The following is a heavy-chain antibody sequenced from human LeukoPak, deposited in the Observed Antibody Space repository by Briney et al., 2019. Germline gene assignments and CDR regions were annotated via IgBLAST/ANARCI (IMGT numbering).Heavy chain of an antibody. V-gene: IGHV1-8*01. Sequence: ASVKVSCKASGYTFTSYDINWMRQAPGQGLEWVGWMNPNSGNTGYAQTFQGRVTMTRDMSTSTVYMELSSLTSEDTAVYSCARALPHRRLMDTTMNQHWFDPWGQGTLVTVSS. J-gene: IGHJ5*02. CDR3: ARALPHRRLMDTTMNQHWFDP. CDR1: GYTFTSYD. CDR2: MNPNSGNT. D-gene: IGHD5-18*01.